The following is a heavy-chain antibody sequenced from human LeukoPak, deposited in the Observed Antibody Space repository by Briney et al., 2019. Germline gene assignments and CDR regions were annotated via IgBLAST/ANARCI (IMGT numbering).Heavy chain of an antibody. V-gene: IGHV3-23*01. CDR1: GFTFSSYA. Sequence: GGSLRLSCAASGFTFSSYAMSWVRQAPGKGLEWVSAISGSGGTIYYADSVKGRFTISRDNAKNSLYLQMNSLRAEDTAVYYCARGRTYYYDGGWGQGTLVTVSS. J-gene: IGHJ4*02. CDR3: ARGRTYYYDGG. CDR2: ISGSGGTI. D-gene: IGHD3-22*01.